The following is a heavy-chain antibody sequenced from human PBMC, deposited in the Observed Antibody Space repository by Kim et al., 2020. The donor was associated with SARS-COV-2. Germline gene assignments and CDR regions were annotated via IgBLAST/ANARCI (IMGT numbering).Heavy chain of an antibody. V-gene: IGHV3-33*05. Sequence: GGSLRHSCAASGFTFSSHGMHWVRQAPGKGLEWVAVISYDGSNKNYADSVKGRFTISRDNSKNTLYLQMNSLRVEDTAVYYCARDWAVRYSSGWLYYYYGMDVWGQGTTVTVSS. CDR2: ISYDGSNK. CDR3: ARDWAVRYSSGWLYYYYGMDV. J-gene: IGHJ6*02. D-gene: IGHD6-19*01. CDR1: GFTFSSHG.